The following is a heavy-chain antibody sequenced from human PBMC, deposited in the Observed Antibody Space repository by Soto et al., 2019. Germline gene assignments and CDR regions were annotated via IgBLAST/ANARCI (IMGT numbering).Heavy chain of an antibody. Sequence: RESLKISCKGSGYSFTSYWIGWVRQMPGKGLEWMGIIYPGDSDTRYSPSFQGQVTISADKSISTAYLQWSSLKASDTAMYYCARHGRIVVVPAAIRGQVNWFDPWGQGTLVTVSS. CDR1: GYSFTSYW. V-gene: IGHV5-51*01. D-gene: IGHD2-2*02. CDR2: IYPGDSDT. J-gene: IGHJ5*02. CDR3: ARHGRIVVVPAAIRGQVNWFDP.